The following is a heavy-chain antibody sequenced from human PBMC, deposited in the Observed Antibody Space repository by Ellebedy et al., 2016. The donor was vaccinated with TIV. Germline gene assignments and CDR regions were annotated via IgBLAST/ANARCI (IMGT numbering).Heavy chain of an antibody. Sequence: PGGSLRLSCTASGFTISNSAMTWVRQVPGKGLEWVSYISASGGTAYYPDSVRGRFTISRDTSKNTLYLQMNSLRIDDTAVYYCAKNFDIRGSGWGRPCDIWGQGTLVTVSS. CDR1: GFTISNSA. J-gene: IGHJ3*02. CDR3: AKNFDIRGSGWGRPCDI. CDR2: ISASGGTA. D-gene: IGHD6-19*01. V-gene: IGHV3-23*01.